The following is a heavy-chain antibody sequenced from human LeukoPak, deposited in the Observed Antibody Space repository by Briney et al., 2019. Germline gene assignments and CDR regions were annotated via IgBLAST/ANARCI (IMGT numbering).Heavy chain of an antibody. J-gene: IGHJ4*02. V-gene: IGHV3-7*01. CDR2: IKQDGSQR. CDR3: ARRGGSSSRRSPIDY. CDR1: GFTFSDYW. D-gene: IGHD6-6*01. Sequence: GGSLRLSCTASGFTFSDYWMTWVRQAPGKGPERVANIKQDGSQRYYVDSVRGRFTISRDNAKNSLFLQMNGPRAEDTAVYYCARRGGSSSRRSPIDYWGQGTLVTVSS.